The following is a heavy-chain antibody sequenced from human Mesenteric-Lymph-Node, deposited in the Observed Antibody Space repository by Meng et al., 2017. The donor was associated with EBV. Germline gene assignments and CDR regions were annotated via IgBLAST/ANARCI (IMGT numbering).Heavy chain of an antibody. CDR1: GGSFSGYY. V-gene: IGHV4-34*01. J-gene: IGHJ4*02. Sequence: QGQLQEWGAGLLKPSETLSLTCAVYGGSFSGYYWSWIRQPPGKGLEWIGEINHSGSTNYNPSLESRVTISVDTSKNQFSLKLSSVTAADTAVYYCARGYGSGHLWGQGTLVTVSS. CDR3: ARGYGSGHL. D-gene: IGHD3-10*01. CDR2: INHSGST.